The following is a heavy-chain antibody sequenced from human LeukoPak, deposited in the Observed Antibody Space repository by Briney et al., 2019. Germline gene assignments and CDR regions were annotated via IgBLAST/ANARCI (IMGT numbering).Heavy chain of an antibody. J-gene: IGHJ4*02. Sequence: GASVKVSCKASGGTFSSYAISWVRQAPGQGLEWMGGIIPIFGTANYAQKFQGRVTITADESTSTAYMELSSLRSEDTAVYHCASREMATIRSFDYWGQGTLVTVSS. CDR2: IIPIFGTA. CDR3: ASREMATIRSFDY. CDR1: GGTFSSYA. V-gene: IGHV1-69*13. D-gene: IGHD5-24*01.